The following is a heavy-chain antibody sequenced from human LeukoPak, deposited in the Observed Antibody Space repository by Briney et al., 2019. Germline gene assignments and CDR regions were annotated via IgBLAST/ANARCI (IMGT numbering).Heavy chain of an antibody. D-gene: IGHD3-22*01. Sequence: GGFLRLSCAASGFTFDDYAMHWVRQAPGKGLEWVSGISWNSGSIGYADSVKGRFTISRDNAKNSLYLQMNSLRAEDTALYYCAKDTYYYDSSAAFDIWGQGTMVTVSS. CDR2: ISWNSGSI. CDR1: GFTFDDYA. CDR3: AKDTYYYDSSAAFDI. V-gene: IGHV3-9*01. J-gene: IGHJ3*02.